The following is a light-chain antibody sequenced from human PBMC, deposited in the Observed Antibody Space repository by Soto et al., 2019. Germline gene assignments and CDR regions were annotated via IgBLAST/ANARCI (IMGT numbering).Light chain of an antibody. V-gene: IGLV4-69*01. CDR3: QTWDTGARVV. CDR1: SGHSSYA. Sequence: QPVLTQSPSASASLGASVKLTCTLSSGHSSYAIAWHQQQPEKGPRYLMKLSSDGSHSKGDGIPDRFSGSSSGAERYLTISSLQSEDEADYYCQTWDTGARVVFVGVTQLTVL. J-gene: IGLJ2*01. CDR2: LSSDGSH.